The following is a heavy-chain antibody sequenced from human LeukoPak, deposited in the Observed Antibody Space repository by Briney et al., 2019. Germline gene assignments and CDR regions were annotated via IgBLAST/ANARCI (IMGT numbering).Heavy chain of an antibody. CDR1: GGSFSGYY. J-gene: IGHJ5*02. CDR2: INHSGST. D-gene: IGHD3-9*01. Sequence: SETLSLTCAVYGGSFSGYYWSWIRQPPGKGLEWIGEINHSGSTNYNPSLKSRVTISVDTSKNQFSLKLSSVTAAYTAVYYCARRGYDILTGYYWIGNWFDPWGQGTLVTVSS. CDR3: ARRGYDILTGYYWIGNWFDP. V-gene: IGHV4-34*01.